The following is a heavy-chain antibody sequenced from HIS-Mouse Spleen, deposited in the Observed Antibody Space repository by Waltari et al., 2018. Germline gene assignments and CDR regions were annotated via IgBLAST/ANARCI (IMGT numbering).Heavy chain of an antibody. CDR1: GGSISSSSYY. CDR2: IDYSGRT. Sequence: QLQLQESGPGLVKPSETLSLTCTVSGGSISSSSYYWGWIRQPPGKGLEWIGSIDYSGRTYYNPSIKSRVTISVDTSKNQFSLKLSSVTAADTAVYYCAREIPYSSSWYDWYFDLWGRGTLVTVSS. CDR3: AREIPYSSSWYDWYFDL. V-gene: IGHV4-39*07. D-gene: IGHD6-13*01. J-gene: IGHJ2*01.